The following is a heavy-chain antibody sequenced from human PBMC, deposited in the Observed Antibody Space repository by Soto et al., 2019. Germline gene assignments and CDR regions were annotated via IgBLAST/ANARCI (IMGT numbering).Heavy chain of an antibody. D-gene: IGHD3-16*01. CDR3: ARNRGGGLYWADY. CDR2: ISYDGNNK. V-gene: IGHV3-30-3*01. J-gene: IGHJ4*02. CDR1: GFTFSSYA. Sequence: QVQLVESGGDVVQPGRSLRLSCAASGFTFSSYAMHWVRQAPGKGLEWVAVISYDGNNKYYADSVKGRFTMSRDNSKNTLYLQMNSLSAEDTAVFYCARNRGGGLYWADYWGQGTLVTVSS.